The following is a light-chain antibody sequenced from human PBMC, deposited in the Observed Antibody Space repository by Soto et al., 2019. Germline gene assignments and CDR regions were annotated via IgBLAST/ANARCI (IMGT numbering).Light chain of an antibody. Sequence: TQCPSAVSASPVESATLACRASQRVXSLLVWYQQKRGQAPRVLXYSASTSATGIPARLSGSGSGTDFTLTISRRDPEDSAWYFCHQSGDAQLTVGQRTKVDI. CDR2: SAS. CDR3: HQSGDAQLT. CDR1: QRVXSL. J-gene: IGKJ1*01. V-gene: IGKV3-15*01.